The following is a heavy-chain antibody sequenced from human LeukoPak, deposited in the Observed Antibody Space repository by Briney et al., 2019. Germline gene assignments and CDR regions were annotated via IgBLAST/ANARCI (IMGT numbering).Heavy chain of an antibody. V-gene: IGHV4-34*01. D-gene: IGHD4-23*01. J-gene: IGHJ2*01. CDR3: ARDYDGDYGGRWYFDL. Sequence: ASETLSLTCAVYGGSFSGYYWNWIRQPPGKGLEWIGEINHSGSTNYNPSLKSRVTISVDTSKNQFSLKLSSVTAADTAVYYCARDYDGDYGGRWYFDLWGRGTLVTVSS. CDR1: GGSFSGYY. CDR2: INHSGST.